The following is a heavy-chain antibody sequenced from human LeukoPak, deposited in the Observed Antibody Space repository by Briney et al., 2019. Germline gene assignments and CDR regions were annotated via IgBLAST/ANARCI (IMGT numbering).Heavy chain of an antibody. CDR3: ARGWIQLWPFDS. Sequence: GGSLRLSCAASGFTFSTYWMSWVRQAPGKGLEWVANIKEDGSEKFYVDSVKGRFTISRDNAKNSLYLQMNSLRAEDTAVYFCARGWIQLWPFDSWGQGTLVTVPS. J-gene: IGHJ4*02. CDR1: GFTFSTYW. CDR2: IKEDGSEK. V-gene: IGHV3-7*04. D-gene: IGHD5-18*01.